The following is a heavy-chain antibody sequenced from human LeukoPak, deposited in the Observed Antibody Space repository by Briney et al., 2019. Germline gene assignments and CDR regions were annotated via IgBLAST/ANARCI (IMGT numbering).Heavy chain of an antibody. D-gene: IGHD6-6*01. V-gene: IGHV3-11*04. Sequence: GGSLRLSCAASGFTFGDYYMSWIRQAPGKGPEWVSYISGSSGTIYYADSVKGRFTISRDNAENSLSLQLNSLRAEGTAVYYCARRAARSPYFDYWGQGTLVTVSS. CDR1: GFTFGDYY. J-gene: IGHJ4*02. CDR3: ARRAARSPYFDY. CDR2: ISGSSGTI.